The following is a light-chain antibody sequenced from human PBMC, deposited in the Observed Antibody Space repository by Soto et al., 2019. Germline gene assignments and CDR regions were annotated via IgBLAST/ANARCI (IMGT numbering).Light chain of an antibody. Sequence: ERVMTQSPATLSVSPGERATLSCRASQSVSSNLAWYQQKPGQAPRLFIYGASSRATGIPDRFSGSGSATDFTLTISSLEPEDFAVYYCQQRSSWITFGQGTRLEIK. CDR1: QSVSSN. CDR3: QQRSSWIT. J-gene: IGKJ5*01. CDR2: GAS. V-gene: IGKV3-11*01.